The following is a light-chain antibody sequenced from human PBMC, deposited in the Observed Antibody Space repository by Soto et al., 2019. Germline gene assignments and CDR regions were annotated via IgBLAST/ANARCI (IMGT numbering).Light chain of an antibody. Sequence: SYELTQPPSVSVSPGQTASITCSGDKLGDKYACWYQQKAGKSPVLVIYENTKRPSGIPERFSGSNSGNTATLTISGTQAMDEADYYCQAWDSSTAVIFGGGTKLTVL. CDR3: QAWDSSTAVI. J-gene: IGLJ2*01. V-gene: IGLV3-1*01. CDR2: ENT. CDR1: KLGDKY.